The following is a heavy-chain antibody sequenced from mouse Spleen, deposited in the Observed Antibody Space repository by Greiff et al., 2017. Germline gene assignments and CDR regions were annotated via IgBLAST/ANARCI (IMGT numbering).Heavy chain of an antibody. D-gene: IGHD2-14*01. CDR2: ILPGSGST. V-gene: IGHV1-9*01. CDR1: GYTFSSYW. CDR3: ASPYRYGAMDY. Sequence: QVQLQQSGAELMKPGASVKISCKATGYTFSSYWIEWVKQRPGHGLEWIGEILPGSGSTNYNEKFKGKATFTADTSSNTAYMQLSSLTSEDSAVYYCASPYRYGAMDYWGQGTSVTGSS. J-gene: IGHJ4*01.